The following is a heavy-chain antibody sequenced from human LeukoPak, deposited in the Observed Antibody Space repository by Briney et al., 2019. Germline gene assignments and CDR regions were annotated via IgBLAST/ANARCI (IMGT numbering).Heavy chain of an antibody. Sequence: GGSLRLSCAASGFTFSSYAMSWVRQAPGKGLEWVSAISGSGGSTYYADSVKGRFTISRDNSKNTLYLQMNSLRTEDTAFYYCTAGVHGDTRGLDQWGQGTLVTVSS. D-gene: IGHD4-17*01. J-gene: IGHJ4*02. CDR1: GFTFSSYA. V-gene: IGHV3-23*01. CDR2: ISGSGGST. CDR3: TAGVHGDTRGLDQ.